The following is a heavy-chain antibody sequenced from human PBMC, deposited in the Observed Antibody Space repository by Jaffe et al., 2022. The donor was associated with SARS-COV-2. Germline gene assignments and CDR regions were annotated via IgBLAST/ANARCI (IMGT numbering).Heavy chain of an antibody. CDR2: ISYSGGT. CDR3: ARSSGRFRADLGN. V-gene: IGHV4-59*01. CDR1: RGSISSLY. D-gene: IGHD3-10*01. J-gene: IGHJ4*02. Sequence: QVQLQESGPGVVKPSETLSLTCTVSRGSISSLYWSWIRQPPGKGLEWIGYISYSGGTSYNPSLRSRVTISVDTSKNQFSLKLSSVTAADTAVYYCARSSGRFRADLGNWGQGTLVTVSS.